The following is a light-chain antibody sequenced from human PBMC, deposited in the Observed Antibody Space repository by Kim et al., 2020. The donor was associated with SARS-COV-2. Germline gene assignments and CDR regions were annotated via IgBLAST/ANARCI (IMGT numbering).Light chain of an antibody. CDR2: QNT. Sequence: SPGQTATITCSGDNLGSRYACWSQQRPGQSPVLVIYQNTKRPSGIPERFSASSSGNTATLSISGTQTMDEADYYCQAWDGSTGWVFGGGTKLTVL. V-gene: IGLV3-1*01. CDR1: NLGSRY. CDR3: QAWDGSTGWV. J-gene: IGLJ3*02.